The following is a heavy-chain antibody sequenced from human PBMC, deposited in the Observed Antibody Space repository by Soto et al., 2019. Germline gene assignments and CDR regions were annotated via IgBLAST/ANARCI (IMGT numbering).Heavy chain of an antibody. Sequence: EVQLVESGGGLVQPGGSLRLSCAASGFTFSPYWMHWVRQGPGKGLVWLSRINGDGSTTEYADSVKGRFTISRGNAKNTLYLPIHSLRVEDTAVYYCARDDSPDYWGQGTLVTVSS. CDR1: GFTFSPYW. V-gene: IGHV3-74*03. D-gene: IGHD3-22*01. CDR2: INGDGSTT. CDR3: ARDDSPDY. J-gene: IGHJ4*02.